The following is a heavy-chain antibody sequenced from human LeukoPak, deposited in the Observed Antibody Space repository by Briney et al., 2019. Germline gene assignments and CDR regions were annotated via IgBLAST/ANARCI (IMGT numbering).Heavy chain of an antibody. CDR3: AKVEPGYCSGGSCYLSDY. CDR2: ISGSGGST. CDR1: GFTFSSYA. J-gene: IGHJ4*02. D-gene: IGHD2-15*01. V-gene: IGHV3-23*01. Sequence: RGSLRLSCAASGFTFSSYAMSWVRQAPGKGLEWVSAISGSGGSTYYADSVKGRFTISRDNSKNTLHLQMNSLRAEDTVIYYCAKVEPGYCSGGSCYLSDYWGQGTLVTVSS.